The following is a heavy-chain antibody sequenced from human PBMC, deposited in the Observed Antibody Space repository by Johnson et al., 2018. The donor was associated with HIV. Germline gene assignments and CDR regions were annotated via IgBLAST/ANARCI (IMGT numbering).Heavy chain of an antibody. D-gene: IGHD1-26*01. CDR3: ARDSSSGSYLDDACDI. CDR2: ISYDGSNK. CDR1: GFTFSSYA. V-gene: IGHV3-30-3*01. J-gene: IGHJ3*02. Sequence: QVQLVESGGGVVQPGRSLRLSCAASGFTFSSYAMHWVRQAPGKGLEWVAVISYDGSNKYYADSVKGRFTISRDNSKNTLYLQMNSLRAEDTAVYYCARDSSSGSYLDDACDIWGQGTMVTVSS.